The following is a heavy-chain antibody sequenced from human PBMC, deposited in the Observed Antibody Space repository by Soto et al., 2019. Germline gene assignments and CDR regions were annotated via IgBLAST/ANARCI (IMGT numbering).Heavy chain of an antibody. Sequence: QVQLVQSGAEVKKPGSSVKVSCKASGGTFSSYAISWVRQAPGQGLEWMGGIIPIVGTANYAQKFQGRVTITADKSTSTAYMELSSLRSEDTAVYYCARTPYCGGDCYSGYFDYWGQGTLVTVSS. V-gene: IGHV1-69*06. CDR1: GGTFSSYA. D-gene: IGHD2-21*02. J-gene: IGHJ4*02. CDR2: IIPIVGTA. CDR3: ARTPYCGGDCYSGYFDY.